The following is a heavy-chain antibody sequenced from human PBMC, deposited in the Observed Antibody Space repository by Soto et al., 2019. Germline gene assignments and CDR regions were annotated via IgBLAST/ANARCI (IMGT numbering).Heavy chain of an antibody. CDR2: INPIFGTA. CDR3: ARAYSSSSSGDY. V-gene: IGHV1-69*01. D-gene: IGHD6-6*01. CDR1: GYTFTGSY. J-gene: IGHJ4*02. Sequence: QVHLVQSGAEVKKPGASVKVSCKASGYTFTGSYMHWVRQAPGQGPEWMGWINPIFGTANYAQKFQGRVTITADESTSTAYMELSSLRSEDTAVYYCARAYSSSSSGDYWGQGTLVTVSS.